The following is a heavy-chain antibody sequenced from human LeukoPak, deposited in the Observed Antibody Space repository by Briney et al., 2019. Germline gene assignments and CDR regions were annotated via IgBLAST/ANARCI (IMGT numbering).Heavy chain of an antibody. CDR2: IYYSGST. CDR3: ARGIRVAGKRDYFDY. D-gene: IGHD6-19*01. V-gene: IGHV4-61*01. CDR1: GGSVSSDSYN. Sequence: SETLSLTCTDSGGSVSSDSYNWSWIPQPPGKGLEWVGYIYYSGSTNYNPSLKSRVTISVDTSKNQFSLKLSSVTAADTAVYYCARGIRVAGKRDYFDYWGQGTLVTVSS. J-gene: IGHJ4*02.